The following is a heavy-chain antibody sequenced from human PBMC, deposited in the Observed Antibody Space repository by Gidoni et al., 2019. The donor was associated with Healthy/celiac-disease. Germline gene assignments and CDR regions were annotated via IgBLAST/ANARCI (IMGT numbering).Heavy chain of an antibody. J-gene: IGHJ4*02. D-gene: IGHD3-22*01. Sequence: GKGLEWIGSIYYSGSTYYNPSLKSRVTISVDTSKNQFSLKLSSVTAADTAVYYCARSITMIVVVEFDYWGQGTLVTVSS. CDR3: ARSITMIVVVEFDY. CDR2: IYYSGST. V-gene: IGHV4-39*01.